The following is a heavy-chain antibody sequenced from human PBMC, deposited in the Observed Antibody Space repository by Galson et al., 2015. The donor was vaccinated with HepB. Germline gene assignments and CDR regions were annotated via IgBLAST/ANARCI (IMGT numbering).Heavy chain of an antibody. CDR3: ARDGLRVVYDFWSGYFDY. Sequence: SLRLSCAASGFTFSSYAMHWVRQAPGKGLEWVAVISYDGSNKYYADSVKGRFTISRDNSKNTLYLQMNSLGAEDTAVYYCARDGLRVVYDFWSGYFDYWGQGTLVTVSS. J-gene: IGHJ4*02. V-gene: IGHV3-30-3*01. CDR2: ISYDGSNK. CDR1: GFTFSSYA. D-gene: IGHD3-3*01.